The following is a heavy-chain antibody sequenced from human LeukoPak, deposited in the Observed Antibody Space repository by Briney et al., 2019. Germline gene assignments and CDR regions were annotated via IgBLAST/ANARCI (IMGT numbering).Heavy chain of an antibody. Sequence: GGSLRLSCAASRFTFSTYGMHWVRQAPGKGLEWVSSISSNSVYIYYAESLKGRFTISRDNAKKSLYLQVNSLRAEDTAVYYCAREPGQWLPPELWGQGTLVTASS. V-gene: IGHV3-21*01. CDR3: AREPGQWLPPEL. CDR1: RFTFSTYG. CDR2: ISSNSVYI. J-gene: IGHJ4*02. D-gene: IGHD6-19*01.